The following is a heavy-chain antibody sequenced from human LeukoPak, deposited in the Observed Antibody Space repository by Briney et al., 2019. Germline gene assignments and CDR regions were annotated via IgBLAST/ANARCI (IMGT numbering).Heavy chain of an antibody. CDR2: IKPDGSEK. CDR3: ARERKVGATDFDY. CDR1: AFTFDNYW. J-gene: IGHJ4*02. Sequence: GGSLRLSCATSAFTFDNYWMTWVRQAPGKGLEWVANIKPDGSEKHYVDSVEGRFTISRDNTKNSVYLQMDILRVEDTAVYYCARERKVGATDFDYWGQGTLVTVSS. D-gene: IGHD1-26*01. V-gene: IGHV3-7*01.